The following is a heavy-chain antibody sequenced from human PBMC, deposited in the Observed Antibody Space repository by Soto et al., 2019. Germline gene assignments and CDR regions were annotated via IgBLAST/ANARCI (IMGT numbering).Heavy chain of an antibody. D-gene: IGHD3-10*01. CDR2: IHHSGST. V-gene: IGHV4-38-2*01. J-gene: IGHJ6*02. CDR3: ARGGDTMVRGVIIYYYYGMDV. Sequence: SETLSLTCAVSGYSISSGYYWGWIRLPPGKGLEWIGSIHHSGSTYYKPSLKSRVTISLDTSRTQFSLRLSSVTAADTAVYYCARGGDTMVRGVIIYYYYGMDVWGQGTTVTVS. CDR1: GYSISSGYY.